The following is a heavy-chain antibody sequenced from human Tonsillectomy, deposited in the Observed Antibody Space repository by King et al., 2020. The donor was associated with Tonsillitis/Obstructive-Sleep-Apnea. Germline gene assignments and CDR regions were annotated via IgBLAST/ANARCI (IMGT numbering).Heavy chain of an antibody. D-gene: IGHD6-13*01. Sequence: VQLVESGGGLVQPGRSLRLSCTASGFNFGDYAMSWVRQAPGKGLEWVSFIRSKPYGGTTEYAASVKGRFAFSRDDSKSIAYLQMNSLQTEDTAVYYCVRVSSSWYYLDYWGQGTLVTVSS. CDR2: IRSKPYGGTT. J-gene: IGHJ4*02. CDR1: GFNFGDYA. CDR3: VRVSSSWYYLDY. V-gene: IGHV3-49*04.